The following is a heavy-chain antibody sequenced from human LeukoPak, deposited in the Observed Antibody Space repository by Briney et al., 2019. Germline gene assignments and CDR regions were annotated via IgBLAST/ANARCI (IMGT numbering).Heavy chain of an antibody. CDR2: IIVDSGNT. CDR1: GFTFSGSA. Sequence: ASVKVSCKASGFTFSGSAVQWVRQARGQRLEWLGWIIVDSGNTHYVQKLQERVTITRDISTNTAYMELSSLTSEDTAVYCCARDYYGSGGNWFDPWGQGTLVTVSS. V-gene: IGHV1-58*01. CDR3: ARDYYGSGGNWFDP. D-gene: IGHD3-10*01. J-gene: IGHJ5*02.